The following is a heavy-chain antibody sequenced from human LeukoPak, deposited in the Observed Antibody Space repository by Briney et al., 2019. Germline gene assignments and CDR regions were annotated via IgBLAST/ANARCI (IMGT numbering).Heavy chain of an antibody. CDR3: VRADGSSGWFDP. CDR2: INPNSGGT. CDR1: GYTFTGYY. V-gene: IGHV1-2*02. Sequence: ASVKVSCKASGYTFTGYYMHWVRQAPGQGLEWMGWINPNSGGTNYAQKFQGRVTMTRDTSISTAYMELSRLRSDDTAVYYCVRADGSSGWFDPWGQGTLVTVSS. J-gene: IGHJ5*02. D-gene: IGHD6-19*01.